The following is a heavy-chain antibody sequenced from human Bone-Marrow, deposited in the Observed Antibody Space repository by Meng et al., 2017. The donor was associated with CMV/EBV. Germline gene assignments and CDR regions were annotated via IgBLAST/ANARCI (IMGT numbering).Heavy chain of an antibody. V-gene: IGHV3-23*01. D-gene: IGHD2-15*01. CDR3: AKHQGYCSGGSCYSIDY. CDR2: ISGSGGST. Sequence: FTSSSYAMSWVRQAPGKGLEWVSVISGSGGSTYYADSVKGRFTLSRDNSNNTLYLQMNSLRAEDTAVYYCAKHQGYCSGGSCYSIDYWGQGTLVTVSS. J-gene: IGHJ4*02. CDR1: FTSSSYA.